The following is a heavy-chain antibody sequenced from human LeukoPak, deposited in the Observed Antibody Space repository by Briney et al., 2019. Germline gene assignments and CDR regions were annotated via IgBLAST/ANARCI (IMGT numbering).Heavy chain of an antibody. J-gene: IGHJ4*02. CDR1: GGSISSSSYY. V-gene: IGHV4-61*05. Sequence: PSETLSLTCTVSGGSISSSSYYWGWIRQPPGKGLEWIGYIYYSGSTNYNPSLKSRVTISVDTSKNQFSLKLSSVTAADTAVYYCARRGSYRPYYFDYWGQGTLVTVSS. CDR3: ARRGSYRPYYFDY. CDR2: IYYSGST. D-gene: IGHD3-16*02.